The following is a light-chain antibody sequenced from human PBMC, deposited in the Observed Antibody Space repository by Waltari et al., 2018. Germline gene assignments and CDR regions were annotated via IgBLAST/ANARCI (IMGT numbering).Light chain of an antibody. CDR3: QHFNSYPFI. CDR1: QRIGNY. J-gene: IGKJ2*01. V-gene: IGKV1-5*03. Sequence: DLQMTQSPSTLSASVGDRVTITCRASQRIGNYLAWYQQKPGKAPKLLIFMASTLQREVPSRFSGGGSGTEFALTISGLQADDFATYFCQHFNSYPFIFGRGTKLEIK. CDR2: MAS.